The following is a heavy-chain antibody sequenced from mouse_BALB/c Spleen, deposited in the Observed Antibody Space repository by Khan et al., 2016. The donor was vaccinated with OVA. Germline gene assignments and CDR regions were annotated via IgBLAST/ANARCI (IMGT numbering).Heavy chain of an antibody. J-gene: IGHJ2*01. D-gene: IGHD1-2*01. V-gene: IGHV1S81*02. CDR3: ARLTTASFDY. Sequence: QVRLQQSGAELVKPGASVKLSCKASGYTFTSYWMHWVKQRPGQGLEWIGEINPSNGRTNYNEKFKSKATLTVDKSSSTAYMQLSSLTSEDSAVYYCARLTTASFDYWGQGTTLTVSS. CDR2: INPSNGRT. CDR1: GYTFTSYW.